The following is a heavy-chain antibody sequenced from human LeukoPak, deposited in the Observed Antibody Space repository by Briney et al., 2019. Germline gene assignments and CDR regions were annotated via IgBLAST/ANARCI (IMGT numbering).Heavy chain of an antibody. CDR1: GYSISSGYY. J-gene: IGHJ4*02. CDR2: IYHSGST. D-gene: IGHD1-26*01. Sequence: PPETLSLTCTVSGYSISSGYYWGWIRQPPGEGLEWIGSIYHSGSTYYNPSLTSRVTMSVDTSKNQFSLKLSSVTAADTAVYYCARVIGSYTSYFDYWGQGTLVTVSS. CDR3: ARVIGSYTSYFDY. V-gene: IGHV4-38-2*02.